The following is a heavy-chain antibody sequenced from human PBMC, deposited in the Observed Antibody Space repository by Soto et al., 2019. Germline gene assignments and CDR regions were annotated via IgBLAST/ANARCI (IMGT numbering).Heavy chain of an antibody. Sequence: WGVSGGTIIGRNCRRWVSQPPGKGLEWIGEIYHSGSTNYNPSLKSRVTISVDKSKNQFSLKLSSVTAADTAVYYCARAAMGGSSWPFDYWGQGTLVTVSS. V-gene: IGHV4-4*02. CDR3: ARAAMGGSSWPFDY. J-gene: IGHJ4*02. CDR2: IYHSGST. CDR1: GGTIIGRNC. D-gene: IGHD6-13*01.